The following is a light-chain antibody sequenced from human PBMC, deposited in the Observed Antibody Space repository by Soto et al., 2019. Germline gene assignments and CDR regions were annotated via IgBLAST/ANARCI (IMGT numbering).Light chain of an antibody. CDR2: EVD. Sequence: QSVLTHPPSASRSPGQSFTISFTGTSSYVCGYNYVSWYQHHPGKAPKLIIYEVDERPSGVPDRFYGYKSGNTASLTVSGLQAEDEADYYCSSYVGSNNFPYVFGTGNKVTV. CDR1: SSYVCGYNY. J-gene: IGLJ1*01. CDR3: SSYVGSNNFPYV. V-gene: IGLV2-8*02.